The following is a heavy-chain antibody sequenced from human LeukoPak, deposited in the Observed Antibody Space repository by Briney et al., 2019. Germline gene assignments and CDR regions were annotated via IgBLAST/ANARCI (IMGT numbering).Heavy chain of an antibody. D-gene: IGHD2-2*03. CDR1: GFTFSSYS. V-gene: IGHV3-48*01. Sequence: GGSLRLSCAASGFTFSSYSMNWVRQAPGKGLEWVSYISSSSSTIYYADSVKGRFTISRDNAKNSLYLQMNSLRAEDTAVYYCARVDKEHTYYYYYYMDVWGKGTTVTVSS. CDR2: ISSSSSTI. J-gene: IGHJ6*03. CDR3: ARVDKEHTYYYYYYMDV.